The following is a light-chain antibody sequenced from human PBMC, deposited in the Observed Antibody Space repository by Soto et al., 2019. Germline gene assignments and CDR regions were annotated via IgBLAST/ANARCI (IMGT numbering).Light chain of an antibody. Sequence: QAVVTQPPSVSGAPGQGVTISCTGSSFNIGANYDVHWYQHLPGTGPKLLIYANSFRPSGVPDRVSASKSGSSASLAITGLQAEDEADYYCQSYDARLSADVFGTGTKLTVL. V-gene: IGLV1-40*01. CDR1: SFNIGANYD. J-gene: IGLJ1*01. CDR2: ANS. CDR3: QSYDARLSADV.